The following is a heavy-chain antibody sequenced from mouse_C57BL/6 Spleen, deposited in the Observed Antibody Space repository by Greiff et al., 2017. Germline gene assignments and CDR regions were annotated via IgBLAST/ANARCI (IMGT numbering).Heavy chain of an antibody. V-gene: IGHV1-82*01. CDR2: IYPGDGDT. D-gene: IGHD3-2*02. Sequence: VQGVESGPELVKPGASVKISCKASGYAFSSSWMNWVKQRPGKGLEWIGRIYPGDGDTNYNGKFKGKATLTADKSSSTAYMQLSSLTSEDSAVYFCANLDSSGLDYWGQGTTLTVSS. CDR1: GYAFSSSW. CDR3: ANLDSSGLDY. J-gene: IGHJ2*01.